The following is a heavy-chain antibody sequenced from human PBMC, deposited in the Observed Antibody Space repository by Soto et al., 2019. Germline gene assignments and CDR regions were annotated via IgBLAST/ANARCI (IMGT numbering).Heavy chain of an antibody. CDR1: GYTFTGSY. CDR3: ARDSSGWYRDAFDI. CDR2: INPNSGGT. J-gene: IGHJ3*02. Sequence: ASVKVSCMASGYTFTGSYMHWVRQAPGQGLEWMGWINPNSGGTNYAQKFQGWVTMTRDTSISTAYMELSRLRSDDTAVYYCARDSSGWYRDAFDIWGQGTMVTGSS. D-gene: IGHD6-19*01. V-gene: IGHV1-2*04.